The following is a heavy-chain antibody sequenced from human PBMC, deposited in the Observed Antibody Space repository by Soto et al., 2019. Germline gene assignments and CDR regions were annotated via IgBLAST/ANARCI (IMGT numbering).Heavy chain of an antibody. Sequence: GGSLRLSCAASGFTFSSYWMHWVRQAPGKGLVWVSRINSDGSSTSYADSVKGRFTISRDNAKSTLYLQMNSLRAGDTAVYYCARVVIVGATMFDYWGQGTLVTVSS. CDR2: INSDGSST. V-gene: IGHV3-74*01. CDR3: ARVVIVGATMFDY. J-gene: IGHJ4*02. CDR1: GFTFSSYW. D-gene: IGHD1-26*01.